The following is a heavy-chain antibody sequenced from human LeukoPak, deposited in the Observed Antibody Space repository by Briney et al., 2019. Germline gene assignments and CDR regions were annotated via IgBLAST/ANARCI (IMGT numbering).Heavy chain of an antibody. CDR2: ISSSGSTI. CDR3: AKDRGGGSQLGDAFDV. CDR1: GFTFSSYG. Sequence: PGGSLRLSCAASGFTFSSYGMSWVRQAPGKGLEWVSYISSSGSTIYYADSVKGRFTISRDNAKNSLYLQMNSLRAEDTALYFCAKDRGGGSQLGDAFDVWGQGTMVSVSS. J-gene: IGHJ3*01. D-gene: IGHD2-15*01. V-gene: IGHV3-48*04.